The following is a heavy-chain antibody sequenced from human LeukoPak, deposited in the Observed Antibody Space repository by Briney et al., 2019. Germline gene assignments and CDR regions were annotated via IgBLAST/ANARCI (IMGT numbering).Heavy chain of an antibody. CDR2: IYYSGST. Sequence: PSETLSLTCTVSGGSISSYYWSWIRQPPGKGLEWIGYIYYSGSTNYNPSLKSRVTISVDTSKNQFSLKLNSVTAADTAVYYCARASLCSSTSCYSGDWFDPWGQGTLVTVSS. V-gene: IGHV4-59*01. CDR3: ARASLCSSTSCYSGDWFDP. CDR1: GGSISSYY. D-gene: IGHD2-2*01. J-gene: IGHJ5*02.